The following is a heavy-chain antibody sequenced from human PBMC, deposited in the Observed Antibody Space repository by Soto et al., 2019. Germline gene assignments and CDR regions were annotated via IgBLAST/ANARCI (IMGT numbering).Heavy chain of an antibody. Sequence: SETLSLTCAVYGGSFSGYYWSWIRQPPGKGLEWIGEINHSGSTNYNPSLKSRVTISVDTSKNQFSLKLSSVTAADTAVYYCARGRRSRIVVVPAASGTSYYYYYGMDVWGQGTTVTVSS. J-gene: IGHJ6*02. V-gene: IGHV4-34*01. CDR1: GGSFSGYY. CDR3: ARGRRSRIVVVPAASGTSYYYYYGMDV. D-gene: IGHD2-2*01. CDR2: INHSGST.